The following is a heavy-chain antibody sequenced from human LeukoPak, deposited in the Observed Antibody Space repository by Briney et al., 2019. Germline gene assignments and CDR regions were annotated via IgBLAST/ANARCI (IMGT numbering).Heavy chain of an antibody. V-gene: IGHV4-39*07. CDR1: GGSISSSSYY. D-gene: IGHD2-2*01. CDR3: ARDLEHCRNIICSNSAY. CDR2: IYYSGST. J-gene: IGHJ4*02. Sequence: PSETLSLTCTVSGGSISSSSYYWGWIRQPPGKGLEWIGSIYYSGSTYYNPSLKSRVTISVDTSKNQFSLKLSSVTAADTAVYYCARDLEHCRNIICSNSAYWGQGTLVTVSS.